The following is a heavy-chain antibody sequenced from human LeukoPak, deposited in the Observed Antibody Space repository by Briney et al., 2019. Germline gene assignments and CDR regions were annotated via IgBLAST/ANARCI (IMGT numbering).Heavy chain of an antibody. D-gene: IGHD2/OR15-2a*01. CDR1: GYTFTAYY. CDR3: ASFYAPDRGIESQNLVTVY. CDR2: INPNSGGT. Sequence: GASVTPSFTSSGYTFTAYYIHWVRQAPGQGLEWMGWINPNSGGTEYAQKFQGRITLTRDTSISTAYMELSRLRSDDTAVYYCASFYAPDRGIESQNLVTVYWGQGTLVSVSS. J-gene: IGHJ4*02. V-gene: IGHV1-2*02.